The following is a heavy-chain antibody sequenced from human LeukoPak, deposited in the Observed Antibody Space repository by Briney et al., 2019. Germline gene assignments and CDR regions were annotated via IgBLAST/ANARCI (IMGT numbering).Heavy chain of an antibody. CDR3: AREASNYYYYGMDV. V-gene: IGHV4-59*01. CDR1: GGSISSYY. Sequence: SQTLSLTCTVSGGSISSYYWSWIRQPPGKGLEWIGYIYYSGSTNYNPSLKSRVTISVDTSKNQFSLKLSSVTAADTAVYYCAREASNYYYYGMDVWGQGTTVTVSS. D-gene: IGHD4-11*01. CDR2: IYYSGST. J-gene: IGHJ6*02.